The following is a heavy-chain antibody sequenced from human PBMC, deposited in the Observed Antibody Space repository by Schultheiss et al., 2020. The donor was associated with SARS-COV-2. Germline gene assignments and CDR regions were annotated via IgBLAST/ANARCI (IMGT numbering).Heavy chain of an antibody. V-gene: IGHV1-2*02. Sequence: ASVKVSCKASGYTFTGYYMHWVRQAPGPGLEWMGWINPNSGGTNYAQKFQGRVTMTRDTSISTAYMELSRMRSDDTAVYYCARVLSYGGEDAFAIWGQGTMVTVSS. CDR3: ARVLSYGGEDAFAI. CDR1: GYTFTGYY. D-gene: IGHD4-23*01. J-gene: IGHJ3*02. CDR2: INPNSGGT.